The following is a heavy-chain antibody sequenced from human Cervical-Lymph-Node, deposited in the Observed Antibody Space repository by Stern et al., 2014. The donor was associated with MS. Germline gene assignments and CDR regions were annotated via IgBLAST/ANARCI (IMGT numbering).Heavy chain of an antibody. Sequence: VQLEESGGGLVQPGGSLRLSCAASGFTFDDYAFHWVRQVPRKGLEWVSGISWNSNRTRYADSVKGRFIISRDNAKNFVYLQMNSLTADDTALYYCAKDRVGLLFWDFQHWGQDSLVTVSA. CDR3: AKDRVGLLFWDFQH. CDR1: GFTFDDYA. CDR2: ISWNSNRT. J-gene: IGHJ1*01. D-gene: IGHD1-26*01. V-gene: IGHV3-9*01.